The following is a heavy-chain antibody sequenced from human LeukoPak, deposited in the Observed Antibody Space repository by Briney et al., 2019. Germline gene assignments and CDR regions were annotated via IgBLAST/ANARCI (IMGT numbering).Heavy chain of an antibody. Sequence: GGSLRLSCAASGFTFSSYSMNWVRQAPGKGLEWVSSISSSSSYIYYADSVKGRFTISRDNAKNSLYLQMNSLRAEDTAVYYCARVLAVAGLNWFDPWGQGTQVTVSS. CDR3: ARVLAVAGLNWFDP. CDR1: GFTFSSYS. CDR2: ISSSSSYI. D-gene: IGHD6-19*01. J-gene: IGHJ5*02. V-gene: IGHV3-21*01.